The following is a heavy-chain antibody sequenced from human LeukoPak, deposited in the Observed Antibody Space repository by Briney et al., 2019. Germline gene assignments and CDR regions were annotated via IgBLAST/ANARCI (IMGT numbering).Heavy chain of an antibody. CDR1: GITFTTYS. V-gene: IGHV3-21*01. CDR3: ARAPPRYGSGSFHMDV. J-gene: IGHJ6*04. CDR2: ISPSSSYI. D-gene: IGHD3-10*01. Sequence: GGSLRLSCAASGITFTTYSMNWVRQAPGKGLEWISSISPSSSYIYYADSVRGRFTISRDNGKSSLYLQMNSLKAEDTAVYYCARAPPRYGSGSFHMDVWGKGTTVTISS.